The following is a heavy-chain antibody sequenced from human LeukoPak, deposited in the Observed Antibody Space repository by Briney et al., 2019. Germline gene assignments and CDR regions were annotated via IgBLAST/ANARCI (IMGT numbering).Heavy chain of an antibody. Sequence: GGSLRLSCAASGFTFSSYSMNWVRQAPGKGLEWVSSISSSSSYIYHADSVKGRFTISRDNAKNSLYLQMNSLRAEDTAVYYCARDGSSGLDFDYWGQGTLVTVSS. J-gene: IGHJ4*02. CDR1: GFTFSSYS. CDR2: ISSSSSYI. CDR3: ARDGSSGLDFDY. V-gene: IGHV3-21*01. D-gene: IGHD3-22*01.